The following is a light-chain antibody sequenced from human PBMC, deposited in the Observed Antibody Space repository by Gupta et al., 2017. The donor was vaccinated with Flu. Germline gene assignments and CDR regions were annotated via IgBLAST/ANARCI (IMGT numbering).Light chain of an antibody. CDR1: QSVSSTD. J-gene: IGKJ1*01. Sequence: EILLTQSPGTLSLSPGERATLSCRARQSVSSTDLAWYQQKPGQAPRLLIHGASSRATGIPDRFSGSGSGTDFTLTISRLEPEDFAVYYCPQYGGSPRAFGQGTKVEIK. CDR3: PQYGGSPRA. V-gene: IGKV3-20*01. CDR2: GAS.